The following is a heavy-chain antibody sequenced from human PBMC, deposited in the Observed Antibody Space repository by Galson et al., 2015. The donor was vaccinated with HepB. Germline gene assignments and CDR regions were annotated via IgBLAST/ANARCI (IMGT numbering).Heavy chain of an antibody. CDR2: IIPIFGTA. V-gene: IGHV1-69*13. CDR1: GGTFSSYA. D-gene: IGHD4-17*01. CDR3: AREDYGDQGGYYFDY. Sequence: SVKVSCKASGGTFSSYAISWVRQAPGQGLEWMGGIIPIFGTANYAQKFQGRVTITADESTSTAYMELSSLRSEDTAVYYCAREDYGDQGGYYFDYWGQGTLVTVSS. J-gene: IGHJ4*02.